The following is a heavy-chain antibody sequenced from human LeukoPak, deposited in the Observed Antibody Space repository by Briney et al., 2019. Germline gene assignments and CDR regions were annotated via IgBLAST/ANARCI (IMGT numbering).Heavy chain of an antibody. V-gene: IGHV3-23*01. CDR2: ISGSGGSI. CDR3: AKSRDGYYAYFEY. Sequence: PGGSLRLSCAASGFTFSTSAMGWVRQAPGKGLEWVSTISGSGGSIYYADSVKGRFTISRDNSNNTMYLQMNSLRAEDTAIYYCAKSRDGYYAYFEYWGQGALVTVSS. D-gene: IGHD5-24*01. J-gene: IGHJ4*02. CDR1: GFTFSTSA.